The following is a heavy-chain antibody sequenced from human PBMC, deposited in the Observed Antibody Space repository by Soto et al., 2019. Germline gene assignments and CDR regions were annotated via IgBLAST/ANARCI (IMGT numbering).Heavy chain of an antibody. CDR2: MHDSGST. D-gene: IGHD3-22*01. Sequence: QVQLQESGPGLVKPSQTLSLTCTVSGGSISGSDYYWSWIRQPPGKGLEWIGYMHDSGSTSYNPSLESRVTMSIDTSKNQFSLRLTSVTAADTAVYYCAREARDYYDSSSYQPGGCWGQGTLVTVSS. CDR3: AREARDYYDSSSYQPGGC. V-gene: IGHV4-30-4*01. J-gene: IGHJ4*02. CDR1: GGSISGSDYY.